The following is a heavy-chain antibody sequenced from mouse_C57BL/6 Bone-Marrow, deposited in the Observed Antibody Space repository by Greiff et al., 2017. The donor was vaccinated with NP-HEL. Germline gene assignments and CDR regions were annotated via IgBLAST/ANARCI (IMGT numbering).Heavy chain of an antibody. J-gene: IGHJ4*01. Sequence: QVQLKQSGAELVKPGASVKLSCKASGYTFTEYTIHWVKQRSGQGLEWIGWFYPGSGSIKYNEKFKDKATLTADKSSSTVYMELSRLTSEDSAVYVCARGHGNPFYYYAMDYWGQGTSVTVSS. CDR2: FYPGSGSI. V-gene: IGHV1-62-2*01. CDR3: ARGHGNPFYYYAMDY. CDR1: GYTFTEYT. D-gene: IGHD2-1*01.